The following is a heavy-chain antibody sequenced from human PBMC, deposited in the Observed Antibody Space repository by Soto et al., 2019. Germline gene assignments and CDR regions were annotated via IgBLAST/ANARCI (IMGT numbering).Heavy chain of an antibody. V-gene: IGHV3-30*03. J-gene: IGHJ4*02. CDR1: GFTFNIYG. D-gene: IGHD4-17*01. CDR3: ARVLAGSYDDYVPSPFYFDY. CDR2: ISYDGSNK. Sequence: QVQLVESGGGVVQPGRSLRLSCAASGFTFNIYGMHWVRQAPGKGLEWVAVISYDGSNKYYTGSVRGRFTISRDDSKNTLYLQMNSLGAEDTAVYYCARVLAGSYDDYVPSPFYFDYWGKGTLVTVSS.